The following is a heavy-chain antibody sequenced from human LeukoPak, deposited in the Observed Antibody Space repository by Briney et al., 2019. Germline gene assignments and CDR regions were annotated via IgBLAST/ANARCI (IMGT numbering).Heavy chain of an antibody. V-gene: IGHV3-23*01. CDR2: ISGSGGST. CDR3: AKNHRGWYYYDSSGPNAEYFQH. D-gene: IGHD3-22*01. J-gene: IGHJ1*01. Sequence: GGSLRLSCAASGSTFSSYAMSWVRQAPGKGLEWVSAISGSGGSTYYADSVKGRFTISRDNSKNTLYLQMNSLRAEDTAVYYCAKNHRGWYYYDSSGPNAEYFQHWGQGTLVTVSS. CDR1: GSTFSSYA.